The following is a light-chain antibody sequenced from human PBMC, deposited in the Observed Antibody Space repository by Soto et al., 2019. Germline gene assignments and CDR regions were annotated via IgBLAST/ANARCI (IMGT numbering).Light chain of an antibody. CDR1: QSVDSRF. V-gene: IGKV3-20*01. CDR3: QQYDSSRT. CDR2: GAS. J-gene: IGKJ1*01. Sequence: EIVLTQSPGTLSLSPGERATLSCRASQSVDSRFLAWYQQKRGQAPRVLIYGASLRATGIPDRFSGSGSGTYFTLSIRRLEPEYVAVYYCQQYDSSRTFGQGTKVEMK.